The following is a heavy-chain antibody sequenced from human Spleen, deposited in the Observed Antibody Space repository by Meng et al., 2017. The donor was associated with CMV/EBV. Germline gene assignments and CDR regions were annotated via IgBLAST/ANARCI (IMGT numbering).Heavy chain of an antibody. V-gene: IGHV3-7*01. Sequence: GGSLRLSCAASGFTFSSYWMSWVRQAPGKGLEWVANIKRDGSEKYYVDSVKGRFTISRDNAKNSLYLQMNSLRAEDTAVYYCARVSDSSGYHPYYFDYWGQGTLVTVSS. D-gene: IGHD3-22*01. J-gene: IGHJ4*02. CDR2: IKRDGSEK. CDR1: GFTFSSYW. CDR3: ARVSDSSGYHPYYFDY.